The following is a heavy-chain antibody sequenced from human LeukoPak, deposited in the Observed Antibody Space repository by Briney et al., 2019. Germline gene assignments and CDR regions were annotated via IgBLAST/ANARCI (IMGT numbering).Heavy chain of an antibody. D-gene: IGHD3-10*01. CDR3: AHIYYFGSESYGDF. CDR2: ISSSSSTI. V-gene: IGHV3-48*01. J-gene: IGHJ4*02. CDR1: GFTFSSYS. Sequence: GGSLRLSCAASGFTFSSYSMNWVRQAPGKGLEWVSYISSSSSTIYYADSVKGRFTISRDNSKNTVYLQMNSLRVEDTAVYYCAHIYYFGSESYGDFWGQGTLVTVST.